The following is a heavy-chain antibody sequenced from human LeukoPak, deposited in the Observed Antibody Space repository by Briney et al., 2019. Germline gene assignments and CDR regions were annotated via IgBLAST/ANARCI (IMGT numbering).Heavy chain of an antibody. CDR2: ISASDGAT. D-gene: IGHD3-10*02. J-gene: IGHJ6*03. V-gene: IGHV3-23*01. Sequence: GGPLTLSCAVSGFTFSRHAMIGVPQAPGGGLEWLSCISASDGATWYADSVKGRFTISRDNSKNTLYLQMNDLRAEDTAIYYCAKDGHVTYHYFHMDVWGKGTTVIVSS. CDR3: AKDGHVTYHYFHMDV. CDR1: GFTFSRHA.